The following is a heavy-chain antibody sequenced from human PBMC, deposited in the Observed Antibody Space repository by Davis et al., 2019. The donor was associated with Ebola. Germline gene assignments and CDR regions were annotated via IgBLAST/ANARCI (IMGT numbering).Heavy chain of an antibody. CDR3: ARDPYSSSFDAFDI. J-gene: IGHJ3*02. CDR2: ISYDGSNK. V-gene: IGHV3-30-3*01. Sequence: GESLKISCAASGFTFSSYAMHWVRQAPGKGLEWVAVISYDGSNKYYADSVKGRFTISRDNSKNTLYLQMNSLRAEDTAVYYCARDPYSSSFDAFDIWGQGTMVTVSS. D-gene: IGHD6-13*01. CDR1: GFTFSSYA.